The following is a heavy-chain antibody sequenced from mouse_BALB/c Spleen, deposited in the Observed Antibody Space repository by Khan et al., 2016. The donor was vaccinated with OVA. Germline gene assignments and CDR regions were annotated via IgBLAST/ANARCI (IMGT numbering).Heavy chain of an antibody. J-gene: IGHJ3*01. Sequence: EVELVESGGDLVKPGGSLKLSCAASGFTFSTYGMSWVRQTPDMRLEWVATISSGGHYTYYPDSVKGRFTISRDNAKNTLYLQMSSLKSDDTAIYYCARLSYYYNSEGFAYWGQGTLVTGSA. V-gene: IGHV5-6*01. CDR3: ARLSYYYNSEGFAY. D-gene: IGHD1-1*02. CDR1: GFTFSTYG. CDR2: ISSGGHYT.